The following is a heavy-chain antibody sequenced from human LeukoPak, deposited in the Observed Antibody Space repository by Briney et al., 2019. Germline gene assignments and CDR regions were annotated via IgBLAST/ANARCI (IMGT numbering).Heavy chain of an antibody. CDR1: GFTFSCSW. CDR2: IKQDGSEK. Sequence: GGSLRLSCAASGFTFSCSWMNWVRQAPGKGLEWVANIKQDGSEKYYVDSVKGRFTISRDNAKNSLYLQMNTLRAEDTAVYYCASLDYWGQGTLVTVSS. V-gene: IGHV3-7*01. J-gene: IGHJ4*02. CDR3: ASLDY.